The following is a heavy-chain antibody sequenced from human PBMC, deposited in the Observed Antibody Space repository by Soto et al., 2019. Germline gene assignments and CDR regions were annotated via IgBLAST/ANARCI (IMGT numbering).Heavy chain of an antibody. CDR3: ATVLYYGSGSYSPYGMDV. CDR2: VSPPFRTS. Sequence: QVQLVQSGAEVKKPGSSVKVSCKTSGVSFNNNGIGWVRQAPGHGLEWMGGVSPPFRTSNYARKFQCRISITADASTGTVNMELRSLTSEDTAQYYCATVLYYGSGSYSPYGMDVWGQGTTVTVSS. CDR1: GVSFNNNG. J-gene: IGHJ6*02. D-gene: IGHD3-10*01. V-gene: IGHV1-69*01.